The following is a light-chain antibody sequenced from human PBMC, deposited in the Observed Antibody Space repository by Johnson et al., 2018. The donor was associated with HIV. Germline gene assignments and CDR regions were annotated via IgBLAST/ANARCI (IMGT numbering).Light chain of an antibody. V-gene: IGLV1-51*02. CDR3: ATWDSSLSAGV. CDR2: END. Sequence: QSVLTQPPSVSAAPGQKVTISCSGSSSNIGNNYVSWYQQLPGTAPKLLIYENDKRPSGIPDRFSGSKSGTSATLGITGLQTGDEADYYCATWDSSLSAGVFGTGTTVIVL. CDR1: SSNIGNNY. J-gene: IGLJ1*01.